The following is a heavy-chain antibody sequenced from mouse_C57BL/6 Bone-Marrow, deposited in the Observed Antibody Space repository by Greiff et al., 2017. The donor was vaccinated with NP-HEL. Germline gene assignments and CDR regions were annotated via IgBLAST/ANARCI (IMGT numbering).Heavy chain of an antibody. D-gene: IGHD2-5*01. V-gene: IGHV1-39*01. Sequence: EVQLQQSGPELVKPGASVKISCKASGYSFTDYNMNWVKQSNGKSLEWIGVINPNYGTTSYNQKFKGKATLTVDQSSSTAYMQLNSLTSEDSAVYYGARKGVTTPYWYFDVWGTGTTVTVSS. CDR2: INPNYGTT. J-gene: IGHJ1*03. CDR1: GYSFTDYN. CDR3: ARKGVTTPYWYFDV.